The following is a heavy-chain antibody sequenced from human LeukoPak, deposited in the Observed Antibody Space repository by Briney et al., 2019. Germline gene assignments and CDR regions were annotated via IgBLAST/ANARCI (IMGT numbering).Heavy chain of an antibody. CDR1: GFTVSSNY. Sequence: RIGGSLRLSCAASGFTVSSNYMSWVRQAPGKGLEWVSVIYSGGSTYYADSVKGRFTISRDNSKNTLYLQMNSLRAEDTAVYYCAREGVRYRAFDIWGQGTMVTVSS. CDR2: IYSGGST. CDR3: AREGVRYRAFDI. V-gene: IGHV3-53*01. D-gene: IGHD1-20*01. J-gene: IGHJ3*02.